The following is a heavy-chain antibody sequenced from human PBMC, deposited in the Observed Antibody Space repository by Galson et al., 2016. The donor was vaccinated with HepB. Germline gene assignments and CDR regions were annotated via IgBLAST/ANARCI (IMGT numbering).Heavy chain of an antibody. J-gene: IGHJ5*01. Sequence: SLRLSCAGSGFIVSSHYLNWVRQAPGKGLEWVAIIYSVGATYYADSVKGRFTIPRDNPKNTLYLQMDALIVEDTAVYYCARDPGRVAAAGHLDSWGQGTLVTVS. CDR2: IYSVGAT. CDR1: GFIVSSHY. V-gene: IGHV3-53*01. D-gene: IGHD6-13*01. CDR3: ARDPGRVAAAGHLDS.